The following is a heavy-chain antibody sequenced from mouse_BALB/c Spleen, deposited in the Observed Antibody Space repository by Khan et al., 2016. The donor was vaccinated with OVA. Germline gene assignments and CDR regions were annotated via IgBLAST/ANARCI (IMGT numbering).Heavy chain of an antibody. J-gene: IGHJ2*01. V-gene: IGHV5-17*02. Sequence: EVELVESGGGLVQSGGSRKLSCAASGFTFTSYGMHWIRQAPEKGLEWVAYISSDSNTIYYTDTVKGRFTISRDNPKNTLFLQMTSLRSGDTAMYFCATSYFYGYYFDHWGQGTTLTVSS. D-gene: IGHD1-1*01. CDR1: GFTFTSYG. CDR2: ISSDSNTI. CDR3: ATSYFYGYYFDH.